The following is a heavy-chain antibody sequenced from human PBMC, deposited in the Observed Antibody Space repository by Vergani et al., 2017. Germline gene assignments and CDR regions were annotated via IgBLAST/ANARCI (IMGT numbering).Heavy chain of an antibody. CDR3: AKQYVVSGNYLFDY. J-gene: IGHJ4*02. CDR1: EFTFSNYA. V-gene: IGHV3-23*01. D-gene: IGHD3-10*01. Sequence: EVQLLESGGGLVQPGGSLRLICSASEFTFSNYAMNWVRQAPGKGLEWVSGISGSGVSAYYTDSVKGRFTISRDNSKNMLFLQMNNLRTEDTAIYYCAKQYVVSGNYLFDYWGQGTLVIVSS. CDR2: ISGSGVSA.